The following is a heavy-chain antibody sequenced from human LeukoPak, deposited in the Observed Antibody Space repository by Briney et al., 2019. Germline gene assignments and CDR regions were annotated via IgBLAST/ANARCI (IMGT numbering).Heavy chain of an antibody. CDR2: ISSSSNTI. D-gene: IGHD4-17*01. CDR1: GFTFSSYS. V-gene: IGHV3-48*04. J-gene: IGHJ4*02. Sequence: GGSLRLSCAASGFTFSSYSMNWVRQAPGKGLEWVSYISSSSNTIYYADSVEGRFTISRDNAKNSLYLQMNSLRAEDTAVYYCAREDLDYGDPVDWGQGTLVTVSS. CDR3: AREDLDYGDPVD.